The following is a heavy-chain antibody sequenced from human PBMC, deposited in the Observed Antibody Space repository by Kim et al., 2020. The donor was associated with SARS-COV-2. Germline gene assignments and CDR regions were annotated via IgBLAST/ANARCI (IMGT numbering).Heavy chain of an antibody. CDR3: AKDIRYCSGGSCRPYYF. CDR2: ISYDGSNK. J-gene: IGHJ4*01. V-gene: IGHV3-30*18. CDR1: GFTFSSYG. Sequence: GGSLRLSCAASGFTFSSYGMHWVRQAPGKGLEWVAVISYDGSNKYYADSVKGRFTISRDNSKNTLYLQMNSLRAEDTAVYYCAKDIRYCSGGSCRPYYF. D-gene: IGHD2-15*01.